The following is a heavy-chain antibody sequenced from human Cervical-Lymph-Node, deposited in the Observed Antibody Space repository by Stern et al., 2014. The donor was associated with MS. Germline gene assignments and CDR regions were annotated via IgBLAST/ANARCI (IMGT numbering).Heavy chain of an antibody. CDR2: IYPYDSDP. Sequence: EVTLLESGAEVKKPGESLKISCKGSGYTLTSNWIALARQMPRQGLAWMGIIYPYDSDPKYSPSFQGQVTISADKSISTAYLQWSRLKASDTAMYYCARAWGDAIDIWGHGTMVTVSS. CDR3: ARAWGDAIDI. D-gene: IGHD7-27*01. J-gene: IGHJ3*02. V-gene: IGHV5-51*01. CDR1: GYTLTSNW.